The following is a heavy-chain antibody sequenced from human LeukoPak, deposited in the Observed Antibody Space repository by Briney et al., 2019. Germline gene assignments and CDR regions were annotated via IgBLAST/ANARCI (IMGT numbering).Heavy chain of an antibody. J-gene: IGHJ4*02. CDR1: GGSFSVYY. D-gene: IGHD1-20*01. V-gene: IGHV4-34*01. CDR2: INHSGST. Sequence: PSETLSLTCAVYGGSFSVYYWSWIRQPPGKGLEWIGEINHSGSTNYNPSLKSRVSISVDTSKNQFSLKLSSVTAADTAVYYCARRTKGITGTTLYFDYWGQGTLVTVSS. CDR3: ARRTKGITGTTLYFDY.